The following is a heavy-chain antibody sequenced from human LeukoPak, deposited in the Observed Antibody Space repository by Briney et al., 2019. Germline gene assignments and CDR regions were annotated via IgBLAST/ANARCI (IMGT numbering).Heavy chain of an antibody. D-gene: IGHD4-17*01. CDR3: ARALYGDYTLGMDV. J-gene: IGHJ6*02. Sequence: PSETLSLTCTVSGGSISSYYWSWVRRPPGKGPEWVGYIYYIGSTNYNPSLKSRVTISVDTSKKQFSLKLSSVTAADTAVYYCARALYGDYTLGMDVWGQGTTVTVSS. CDR2: IYYIGST. V-gene: IGHV4-59*01. CDR1: GGSISSYY.